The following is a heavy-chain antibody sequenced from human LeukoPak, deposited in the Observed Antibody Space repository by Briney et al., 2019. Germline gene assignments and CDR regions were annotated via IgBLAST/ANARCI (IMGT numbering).Heavy chain of an antibody. CDR2: ISSSGASA. V-gene: IGHV3-23*01. D-gene: IGHD1-26*01. J-gene: IGHJ5*02. Sequence: GGSLTLSCAASGFTFSDAAMTWVRQAPGKGLEWVSLISSSGASAYYADSVKGRFTISRDNSKNTLYLQMNNLRGEDTAEYYCAKHMELASWGEGTLVTVSS. CDR1: GFTFSDAA. CDR3: AKHMELAS.